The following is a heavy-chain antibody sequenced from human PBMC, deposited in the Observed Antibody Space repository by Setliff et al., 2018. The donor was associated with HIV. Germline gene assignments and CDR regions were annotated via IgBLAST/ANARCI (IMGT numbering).Heavy chain of an antibody. CDR2: INSATGGT. V-gene: IGHV1-2*04. J-gene: IGHJ3*02. Sequence: ASVKVSCKASGYTFTDNYIHGVRQAPGQGLEWMACINSATGGTNYAQNFQGWVTVTRDTSINTVYMELSSLKSDDTSVYYCARDYLHVFDIWGQGTMVTVSS. CDR3: ARDYLHVFDI. CDR1: GYTFTDNY.